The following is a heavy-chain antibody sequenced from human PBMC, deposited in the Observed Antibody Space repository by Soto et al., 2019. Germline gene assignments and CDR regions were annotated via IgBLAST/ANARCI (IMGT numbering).Heavy chain of an antibody. CDR2: INPNSGGT. J-gene: IGHJ4*02. CDR3: ATGPTFGSSIDY. D-gene: IGHD3-10*01. V-gene: IGHV1-2*04. CDR1: GYTFTGYY. Sequence: ASVKVSCKASGYTFTGYYMHWVRQAPGQGLEWMGWINPNSGGTNYAQKFQGWVTMTRDTSISTAYMELSRLRSDDTAVYYCATGPTFGSSIDYWGQGTLVTVSS.